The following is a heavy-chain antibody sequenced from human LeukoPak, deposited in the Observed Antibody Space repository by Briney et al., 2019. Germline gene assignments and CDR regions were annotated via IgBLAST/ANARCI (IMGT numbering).Heavy chain of an antibody. Sequence: PGGSLRLSCAASGFNFNTYDMHWVRQAPGKGLEWVAVISYDARIKYYADSVKGRFTISRDNSENTLYLQMNSLGAEDTALYYCVTEYYDFLTAKYWGGYDYWGQGTLVIVSS. D-gene: IGHD3-9*01. J-gene: IGHJ4*02. CDR1: GFNFNTYD. CDR2: ISYDARIK. V-gene: IGHV3-30-3*01. CDR3: VTEYYDFLTAKYWGGYDY.